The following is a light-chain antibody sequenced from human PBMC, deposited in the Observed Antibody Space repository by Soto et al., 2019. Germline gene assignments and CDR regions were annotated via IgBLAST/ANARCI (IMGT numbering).Light chain of an antibody. CDR2: EVS. Sequence: QSALTQPASVSGSTGQSITISCTGISSDVGGYNYVSWYQQHPGKAPKLMIYEVSNRPSGVSNRFSGSKSGNTASLTISGLQAEDEADYYCSSYTSSSTPYVFGTGTKLTVL. CDR1: SSDVGGYNY. V-gene: IGLV2-14*01. J-gene: IGLJ1*01. CDR3: SSYTSSSTPYV.